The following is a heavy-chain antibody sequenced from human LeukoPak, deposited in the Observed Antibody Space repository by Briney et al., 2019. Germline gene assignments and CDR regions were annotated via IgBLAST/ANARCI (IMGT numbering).Heavy chain of an antibody. CDR3: ARRWVVVSFDY. CDR2: INHSGST. Sequence: SETLSLTCAVYGGSFSGYYWGWIRQPPGKGLEWIGEINHSGSTNYNPSLKSRVTISVDTSKNQFSLKLSSVTAANTAVYYCARRWVVVSFDYWGQGTLVTVSS. CDR1: GGSFSGYY. D-gene: IGHD3-22*01. V-gene: IGHV4-34*01. J-gene: IGHJ4*02.